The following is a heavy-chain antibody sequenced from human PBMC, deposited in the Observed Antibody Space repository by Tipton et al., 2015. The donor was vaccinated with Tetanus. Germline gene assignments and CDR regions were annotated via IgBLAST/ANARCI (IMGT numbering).Heavy chain of an antibody. Sequence: MQLVQSGAEVKKPGESLKISCEASGYSFSSYYIAWVRQMPGGGLEWIGFIHPGDSDTSYSQSFQGRVTISADTSINTDYLQWTSLTDSDTAVYFCARRRSNTNLFFWFGPWGQGSPVIVSS. D-gene: IGHD3-3*01. CDR3: ARRRSNTNLFFWFGP. CDR1: GYSFSSYY. CDR2: IHPGDSDT. J-gene: IGHJ5*02. V-gene: IGHV5-51*01.